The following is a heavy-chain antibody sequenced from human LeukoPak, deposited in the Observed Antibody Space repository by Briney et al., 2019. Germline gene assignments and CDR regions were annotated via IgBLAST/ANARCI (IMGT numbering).Heavy chain of an antibody. V-gene: IGHV3-23*01. Sequence: PGGSLRLSCAASGLTFSSYAMSWVRKAPGKGLEWVSAISGSSGHKYYADSVKGRFTISRDNSKNTLYLQMNSLRAEDTAVYYCAKVGFSEMEWLLYSDHWGQGTLVTVSS. CDR1: GLTFSSYA. J-gene: IGHJ4*02. D-gene: IGHD3-3*01. CDR2: ISGSSGHK. CDR3: AKVGFSEMEWLLYSDH.